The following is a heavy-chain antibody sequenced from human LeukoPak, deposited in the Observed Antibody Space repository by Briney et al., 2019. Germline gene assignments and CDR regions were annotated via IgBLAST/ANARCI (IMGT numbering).Heavy chain of an antibody. V-gene: IGHV4-59*01. CDR2: IYFSGST. CDR1: GGFIGSFY. CDR3: ARGSVLLSMDV. D-gene: IGHD3-10*01. Sequence: SSETLSLTCTVSGGFIGSFYWNWIRQPPGKGLEWIGNIYFSGSTNYDPSLKSRVTISVDASKNQFSLKLNSVTAADTAVYYCARGSVLLSMDVWGKGTTVTISS. J-gene: IGHJ6*03.